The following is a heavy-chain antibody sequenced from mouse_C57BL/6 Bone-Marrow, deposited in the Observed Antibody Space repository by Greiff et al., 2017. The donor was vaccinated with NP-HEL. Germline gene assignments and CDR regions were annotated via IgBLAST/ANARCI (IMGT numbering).Heavy chain of an antibody. J-gene: IGHJ4*01. D-gene: IGHD2-4*01. CDR2: IWSGGST. V-gene: IGHV2-2*01. CDR3: ARRYDYDGYYAMDY. CDR1: GFSLTSYG. Sequence: VKLMESGPGLVQPSQSLSITCTVSGFSLTSYGVHWVRQSPGKGLEWLGVIWSGGSTDYNAAFISRLSISKDNSKSQVFFKMNSLQADDTAIYYCARRYDYDGYYAMDYWGQGTSVTVSS.